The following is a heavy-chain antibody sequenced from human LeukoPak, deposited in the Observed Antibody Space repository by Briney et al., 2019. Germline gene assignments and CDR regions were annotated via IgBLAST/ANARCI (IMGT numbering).Heavy chain of an antibody. CDR2: IYSGGST. J-gene: IGHJ4*02. D-gene: IGHD6-6*01. Sequence: GGSLRLSCAASGFTVSSNYMSWVRQAPGKGLEWVSVIYSGGSTYYADSVKGRFTISRDNSKNTLYLQMNSLRVDDTAVYYCARDPPAVAANTYGWGQGTLVTVSS. CDR1: GFTVSSNY. CDR3: ARDPPAVAANTYG. V-gene: IGHV3-66*01.